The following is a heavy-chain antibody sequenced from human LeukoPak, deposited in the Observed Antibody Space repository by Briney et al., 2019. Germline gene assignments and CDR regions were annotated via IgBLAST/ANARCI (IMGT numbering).Heavy chain of an antibody. CDR1: GCTFTGYY. V-gene: IGHV1-2*02. CDR3: ARSREVLRYFDWLADAFDI. Sequence: GASVKVSCKASGCTFTGYYMHWVRPAPGQGLEWMGWINPNSGGTNYAQKFQGRVTMTRDTSISTAYMELSRLRSDDTAVYYCARSREVLRYFDWLADAFDIWGQGTMVTVSS. J-gene: IGHJ3*02. D-gene: IGHD3-9*01. CDR2: INPNSGGT.